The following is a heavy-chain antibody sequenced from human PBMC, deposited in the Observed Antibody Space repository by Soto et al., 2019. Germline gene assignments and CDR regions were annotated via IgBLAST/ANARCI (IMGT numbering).Heavy chain of an antibody. CDR1: GYTFTSYA. D-gene: IGHD3-22*01. CDR3: ARDSPHYYDSSGYYNYYYYGMDV. J-gene: IGHJ6*02. CDR2: INAGNGNT. V-gene: IGHV1-3*01. Sequence: QVQLVQSGAEVKKPGASVKVSCKASGYTFTSYAMHWVRQAPGQRLEWMGWINAGNGNTKYSQQIQGRVTITRDTSASTAYMELSSLRYEDTAVYYCARDSPHYYDSSGYYNYYYYGMDVWGQGNTVTVSS.